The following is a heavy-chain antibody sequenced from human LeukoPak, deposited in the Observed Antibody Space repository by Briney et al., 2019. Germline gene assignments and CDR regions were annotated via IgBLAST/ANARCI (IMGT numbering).Heavy chain of an antibody. J-gene: IGHJ4*02. CDR1: GFTFRSYA. CDR3: AKDYSRSDTNFDY. CDR2: ISGST. V-gene: IGHV3-23*01. D-gene: IGHD1-26*01. Sequence: GGSLRLSCAASGFTFRSYAVSWLRQAPGEGLEWVSAISGSTYYADSVKGRFTISRDNSKNTPYLQINNLSAEDTAVYYCAKDYSRSDTNFDYWGQGALVTVSS.